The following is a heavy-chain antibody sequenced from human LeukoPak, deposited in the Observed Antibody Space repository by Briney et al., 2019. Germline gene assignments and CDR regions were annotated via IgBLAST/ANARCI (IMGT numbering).Heavy chain of an antibody. V-gene: IGHV3-7*01. D-gene: IGHD4/OR15-4a*01. CDR3: ARASMGGRDYPLDS. CDR1: GFTFSIYW. CDR2: IKTDGSHT. J-gene: IGHJ4*02. Sequence: PGGSLRLSCAGSGFTFSIYWMTWVRQAPGKGLGWGANIKTDGSHTYYVDFVKGRFTISRDNPKNLLFLQFGSLRADDTGVYYCARASMGGRDYPLDSWGQGTLVTVSS.